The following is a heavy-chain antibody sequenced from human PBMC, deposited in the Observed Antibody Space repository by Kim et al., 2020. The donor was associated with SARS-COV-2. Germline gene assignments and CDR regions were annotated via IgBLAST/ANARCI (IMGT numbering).Heavy chain of an antibody. J-gene: IGHJ3*01. CDR3: AKDKNVRDSSGYGHDAFDF. V-gene: IGHV3-9*01. CDR1: GFTFVDYA. CDR2: ISWKSATI. Sequence: SLRLSCAASGFTFVDYAMHWVRQAPGKGLEWVSGISWKSATIGYAESVRGRFTISRGNARNSLYLQMNSLRAEDTALYYCAKDKNVRDSSGYGHDAFDFWGQGTMVTVSS. D-gene: IGHD3-22*01.